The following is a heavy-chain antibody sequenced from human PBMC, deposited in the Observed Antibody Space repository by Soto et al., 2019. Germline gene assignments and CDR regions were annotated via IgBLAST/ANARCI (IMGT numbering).Heavy chain of an antibody. CDR2: IIPIFGTP. V-gene: IGHV1-69*01. Sequence: QVQLVQSGAEVKKPGSSVKVSCKASGGSFSTYAFSWLRHAPGQGFEWMGGIIPIFGTPHYAQNFQGRVTITADESASTAYMELSSLRSEDTAVYYCARTRVRLQLFHAVDVWGQGTMVTVSS. J-gene: IGHJ3*01. D-gene: IGHD5-12*01. CDR1: GGSFSTYA. CDR3: ARTRVRLQLFHAVDV.